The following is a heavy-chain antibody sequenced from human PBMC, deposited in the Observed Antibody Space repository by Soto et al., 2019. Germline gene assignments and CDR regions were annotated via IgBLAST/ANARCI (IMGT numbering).Heavy chain of an antibody. CDR3: ARGDRAGHYYGMDV. CDR1: GFTFSSYA. J-gene: IGHJ6*02. Sequence: QVQLVESGGGVVQPGRSLRLSCAASGFTFSSYAMHWVRQAPGKGLEWVAVISYDGDNKFYADSVKGRVTISRDNSKNTLDLHMHSLRAEDTAVYHCARGDRAGHYYGMDVWGQGTTVIVSS. V-gene: IGHV3-30-3*01. CDR2: ISYDGDNK. D-gene: IGHD2-21*01.